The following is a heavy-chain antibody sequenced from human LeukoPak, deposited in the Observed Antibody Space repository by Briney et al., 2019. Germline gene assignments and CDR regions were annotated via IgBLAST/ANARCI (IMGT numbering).Heavy chain of an antibody. CDR3: ARDLATSGSSPEEYWYFDL. V-gene: IGHV4-4*07. J-gene: IGHJ2*01. D-gene: IGHD3-10*01. CDR1: GGSISSYY. CDR2: IHTSGST. Sequence: SETLSLTCTVSGGSISSYYWSWIRQPAGKGLEWIGRIHTSGSTNYNPSLKSRVTMSVDTSKNQFSLKLSSVTAADTAVYYCARDLATSGSSPEEYWYFDLWGRGTLVTVSS.